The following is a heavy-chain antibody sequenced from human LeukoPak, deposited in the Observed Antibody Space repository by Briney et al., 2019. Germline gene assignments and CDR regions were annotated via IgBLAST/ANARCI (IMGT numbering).Heavy chain of an antibody. CDR3: ARGDHYYGMDV. Sequence: GGSLRLSCGASGFTFSDHYMDWVRQAPGKGLEWVGRTRNKPNGYTTEYAASVKGRFTISRDDSKNSLHLQMNSLKTEDTAVYYCARGDHYYGMDVWGQGTTVTVSS. CDR1: GFTFSDHY. J-gene: IGHJ6*02. V-gene: IGHV3-72*01. CDR2: TRNKPNGYTT. D-gene: IGHD2-21*02.